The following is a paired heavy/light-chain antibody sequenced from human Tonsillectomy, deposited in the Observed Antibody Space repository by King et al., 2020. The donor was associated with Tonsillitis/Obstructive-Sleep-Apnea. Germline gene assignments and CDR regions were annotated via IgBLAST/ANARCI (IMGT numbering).Light chain of an antibody. J-gene: IGKJ2*01. CDR2: WAS. CDR1: QSVLYNSNNKNY. Sequence: DIVMTQSPDSLAVSLGERATINCKSSQSVLYNSNNKNYLAWYQQKPGQPPKLLIYWASTRESGVPDRFSGSGSGTDFTLTISSLQAEDVAVYYCQQYYSTQYTFGQGTKLEIK. CDR3: QQYYSTQYT. V-gene: IGKV4-1*01.
Heavy chain of an antibody. V-gene: IGHV1-3*01. CDR1: GYTFTSHA. CDR2: INAGNGNT. J-gene: IGHJ6*03. Sequence: QVQLVQSGAEVKEPGASVKVSCKASGYTFTSHAMHWVRQAPGQRLEWMGWINAGNGNTKYSQKFQGRVTITRDTSASTGYMELSSLRSEDTAVYYCARDSWRIQDHYYYYYMDVWGKGTTVTVSS. CDR3: ARDSWRIQDHYYYYYMDV. D-gene: IGHD5-18*01.